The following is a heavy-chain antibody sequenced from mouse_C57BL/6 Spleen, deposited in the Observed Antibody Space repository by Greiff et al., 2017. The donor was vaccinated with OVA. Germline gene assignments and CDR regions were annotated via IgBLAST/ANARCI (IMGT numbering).Heavy chain of an antibody. Sequence: QVQLQQPGAELVRPGTSVKLSCKASGYTFTSYWMHWVKQRPGQGLEWIGVIDPSDSYTNYNQKFKGKATLTVDTSSSTAYMQLSSLTAEDSAVYYGARRVYGNYEGYFDVWGTGTTVTVSS. J-gene: IGHJ1*03. CDR1: GYTFTSYW. D-gene: IGHD2-1*01. CDR3: ARRVYGNYEGYFDV. V-gene: IGHV1-59*01. CDR2: IDPSDSYT.